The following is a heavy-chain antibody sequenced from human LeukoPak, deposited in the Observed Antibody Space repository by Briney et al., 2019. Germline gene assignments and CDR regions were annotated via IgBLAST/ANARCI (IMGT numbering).Heavy chain of an antibody. CDR1: GYIFTSYY. V-gene: IGHV1-46*01. Sequence: ASVKVSCKASGYIFTSYYMHWVRQAPGQGLEWMGIINPSGGSANYAQKFQGRVTMTRDTSTTTVYMELSSLRSEDTAVYYCARVGYSNSYDYWGQGTQVTVSS. D-gene: IGHD1-26*01. J-gene: IGHJ4*02. CDR2: INPSGGSA. CDR3: ARVGYSNSYDY.